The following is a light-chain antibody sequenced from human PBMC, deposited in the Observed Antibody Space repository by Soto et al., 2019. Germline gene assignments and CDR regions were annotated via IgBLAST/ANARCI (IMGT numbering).Light chain of an antibody. CDR1: SSDVGGYNY. CDR2: DVN. J-gene: IGLJ1*01. V-gene: IGLV2-11*01. Sequence: QSVLAQPRSVSGSPGQSVTISCTGNSSDVGGYNYVSWYQQHPGKAPKLIIHDVNKRPSGVPERFSGSKSGNTASLTISGLQAEDESDYYCCSYAGSYTPDVFGTGTKVTVL. CDR3: CSYAGSYTPDV.